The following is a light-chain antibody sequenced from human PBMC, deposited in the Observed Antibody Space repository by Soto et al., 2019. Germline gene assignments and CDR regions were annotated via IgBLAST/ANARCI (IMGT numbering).Light chain of an antibody. J-gene: IGKJ3*01. V-gene: IGKV1-5*01. CDR1: QSISSW. Sequence: DIQMTQSPSTLSASVGDRVTITCRASQSISSWLAWYQQKPGKAPKLLIYEASSLESGVPSRFSGSGSGTQFTLTINSLQPDDFATYCCQHYNSYPFTFGHGTKVDIK. CDR3: QHYNSYPFT. CDR2: EAS.